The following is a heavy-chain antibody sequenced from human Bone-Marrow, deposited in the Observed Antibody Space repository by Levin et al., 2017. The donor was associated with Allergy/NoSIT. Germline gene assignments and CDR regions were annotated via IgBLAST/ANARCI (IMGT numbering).Heavy chain of an antibody. Sequence: SETLSLVCTVSGDSIFSGSYYWAWIRQPPGKGLEWVGQVYYNGNTYYNSSLRSRLTISADRSKNQISLKLRSVTAADTAVYYCSRQTDNWFDPWGPGTLVTVSS. CDR2: VYYNGNT. CDR1: GDSIFSGSYY. D-gene: IGHD2-21*02. J-gene: IGHJ5*02. CDR3: SRQTDNWFDP. V-gene: IGHV4-39*01.